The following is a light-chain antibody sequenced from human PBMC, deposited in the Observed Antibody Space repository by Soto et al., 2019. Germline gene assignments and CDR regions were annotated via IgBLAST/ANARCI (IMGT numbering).Light chain of an antibody. J-gene: IGLJ1*01. Sequence: QSALTQPPSVSGSPGQSVTISCTGTSTDFVSYNRVSWYQQPPGTAPKLMIYEVSKRPSGVSIRFSGSKSGNTASLTIAGLQAEDEADYYCCSYVGGNTYVFGTGTKLTVL. CDR1: STDFVSYNR. CDR3: CSYVGGNTYV. CDR2: EVS. V-gene: IGLV2-23*02.